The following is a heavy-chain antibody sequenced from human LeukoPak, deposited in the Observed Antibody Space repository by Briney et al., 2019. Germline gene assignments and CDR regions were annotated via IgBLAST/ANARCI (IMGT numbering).Heavy chain of an antibody. CDR3: ARAGTSGYSIRYYFDY. J-gene: IGHJ4*02. D-gene: IGHD3-3*01. V-gene: IGHV3-74*01. CDR2: INSDGSRT. CDR1: GFTFSSYW. Sequence: GGSLRLSCAASGFTFSSYWMHWVRQAPGKGLVWVSRINSDGSRTNYADSVQGRFTISRDNAKNTVYQQMNSLRAEDTAVYYCARAGTSGYSIRYYFDYWGQGTLVTVSS.